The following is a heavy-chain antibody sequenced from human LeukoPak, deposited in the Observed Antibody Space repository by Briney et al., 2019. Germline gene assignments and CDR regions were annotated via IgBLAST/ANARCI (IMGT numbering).Heavy chain of an antibody. V-gene: IGHV3-20*04. CDR2: INWNGGST. D-gene: IGHD6-19*01. Sequence: GGSLRLSCAASGFTLDDYGMSWVRQAPGKGLEWVSGINWNGGSTGYADSVKGRFTISRDNAKNSLYLQMNSLRAEDTALYYCARGGNPYSSGWFDYWGQGTLVTVSS. J-gene: IGHJ4*02. CDR3: ARGGNPYSSGWFDY. CDR1: GFTLDDYG.